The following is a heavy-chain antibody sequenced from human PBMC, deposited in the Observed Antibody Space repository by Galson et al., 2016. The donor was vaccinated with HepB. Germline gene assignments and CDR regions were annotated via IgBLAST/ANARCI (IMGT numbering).Heavy chain of an antibody. Sequence: SLRLSCAASGFTFSTYAMHWVRQTPEKGLDWVSGISSSGGSTFYADSVKGRFTISRDNSKNALYLQMNSLRVEDTAVYYCAKYREGDLDYWGQGSLVTVSS. CDR3: AKYREGDLDY. CDR1: GFTFSTYA. V-gene: IGHV3-23*01. J-gene: IGHJ4*02. CDR2: ISSSGGST. D-gene: IGHD3-16*02.